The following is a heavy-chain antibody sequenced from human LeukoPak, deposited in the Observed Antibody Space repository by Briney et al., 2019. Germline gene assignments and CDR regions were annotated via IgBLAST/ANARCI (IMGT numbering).Heavy chain of an antibody. CDR1: GFTFSSYA. J-gene: IGHJ3*02. CDR2: ISGSGGST. Sequence: GGSLRLSCAASGFTFSSYAMSWVRQAPGKGLEWVSAISGSGGSTYYADSVKGRFTISRDNSKNALYLQMNSLRAEDTAVYYCAKDHRSSGWYGAFDIWGQGTMVTVSS. V-gene: IGHV3-23*01. CDR3: AKDHRSSGWYGAFDI. D-gene: IGHD6-19*01.